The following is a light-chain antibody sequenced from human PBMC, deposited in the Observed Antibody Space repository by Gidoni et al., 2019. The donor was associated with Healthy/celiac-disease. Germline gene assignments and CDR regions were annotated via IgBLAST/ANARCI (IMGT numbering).Light chain of an antibody. CDR2: AAS. CDR3: QQSYSTPLT. J-gene: IGKJ4*01. CDR1: QSISSY. V-gene: IGKV1-39*01. Sequence: RSPSSLSASVGDRVTITCRASQSISSYLNWYQQKPGKAPKLLIYAASSLQSGVPSRFSGSGSGTDFTLTISSLQPEDFATYYCQQSYSTPLTFGGGTKVEIK.